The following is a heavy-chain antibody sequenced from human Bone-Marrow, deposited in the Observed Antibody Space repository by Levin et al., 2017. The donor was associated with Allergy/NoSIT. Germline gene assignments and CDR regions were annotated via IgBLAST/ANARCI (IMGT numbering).Heavy chain of an antibody. Sequence: GASVKVSCTASGFTFSNFAMHWVRQTPGNGPEWVASVWYDGSNAAYTSSVKGRFAVSRDNSKSTLYLQLNSLRDEDTAIYYCSREWGWGALDVWGQGTMVTVSS. J-gene: IGHJ3*01. CDR2: VWYDGSNA. CDR3: SREWGWGALDV. D-gene: IGHD7-27*01. V-gene: IGHV3-33*01. CDR1: GFTFSNFA.